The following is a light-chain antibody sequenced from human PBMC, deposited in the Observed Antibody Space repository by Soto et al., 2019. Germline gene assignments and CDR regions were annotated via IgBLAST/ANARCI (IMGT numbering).Light chain of an antibody. J-gene: IGLJ1*01. CDR3: SSDTTNHTYV. CDR1: SSDVGSYNS. CDR2: EVS. V-gene: IGLV2-18*02. Sequence: QSALTHPPSVSGSPGQSVTISCTGTSSDVGSYNSVSWYQQPPGTVTKLMIYEVSNRPSGVPDRFSGSKSGNPASLTISGLQDEYEADYYCSSDTTNHTYVFGTGTKLTVL.